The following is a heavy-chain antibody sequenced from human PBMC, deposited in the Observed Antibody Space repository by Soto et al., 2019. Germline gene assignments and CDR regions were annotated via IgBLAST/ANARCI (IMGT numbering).Heavy chain of an antibody. V-gene: IGHV3-23*01. J-gene: IGHJ4*02. CDR1: GFTFSSYA. CDR3: ANLHTAGNYDILTGYYYFDY. Sequence: GGSLRLSCAASGFTFSSYAMSWVRQAPGKGLEWVSAISGSGGSTYYADSVKGRFTISRDNSKNTLYLQMNSLRAEDTAVYYCANLHTAGNYDILTGYYYFDYWGQGTLVTVSS. D-gene: IGHD3-9*01. CDR2: ISGSGGST.